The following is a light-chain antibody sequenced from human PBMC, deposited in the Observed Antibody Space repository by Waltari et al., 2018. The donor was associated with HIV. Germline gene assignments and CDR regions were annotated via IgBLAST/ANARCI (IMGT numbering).Light chain of an antibody. CDR2: WAS. Sequence: DIVMNQSPDSLAVSLGERATINCRSSQSVLYSPNNNNYLAWYRQKPGQPPKLLFYWASIRESGVPDRFSGSGSGTDFTLTISSLQAEDVAVYYCQQYYSTPYTFGQGTKLEIK. V-gene: IGKV4-1*01. J-gene: IGKJ2*01. CDR1: QSVLYSPNNNNY. CDR3: QQYYSTPYT.